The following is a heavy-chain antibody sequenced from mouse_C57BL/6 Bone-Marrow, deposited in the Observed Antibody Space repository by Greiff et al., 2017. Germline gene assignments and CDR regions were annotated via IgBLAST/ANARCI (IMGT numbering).Heavy chain of an antibody. CDR1: GYTFTSYW. CDR2: IDPSDSYT. Sequence: QVQLQQPGAELVMPGASVKLSCKASGYTFTSYWMHWVKQRPGQGLEWIGEIDPSDSYTNYNQKFKGKSTLTVDKSSSTAYMQLSSLTSEDAAVYYCATVFYCNYWGQGTTLTVSS. J-gene: IGHJ2*01. CDR3: ATVFYCNY. V-gene: IGHV1-69*01.